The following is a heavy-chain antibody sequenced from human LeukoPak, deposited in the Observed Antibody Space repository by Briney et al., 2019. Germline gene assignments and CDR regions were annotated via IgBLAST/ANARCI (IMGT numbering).Heavy chain of an antibody. Sequence: GGSLRLSCAASGFIFSGYWMSWVRQAPGKGLEWVANIRQDGSEKYYVDSVKGRFTMSRDNAKNSLYLQMNSLRAEDTAVYYCTRSRGDYERGYFDYWGQGTLVTVSS. CDR1: GFIFSGYW. V-gene: IGHV3-7*01. CDR3: TRSRGDYERGYFDY. J-gene: IGHJ4*02. D-gene: IGHD4-17*01. CDR2: IRQDGSEK.